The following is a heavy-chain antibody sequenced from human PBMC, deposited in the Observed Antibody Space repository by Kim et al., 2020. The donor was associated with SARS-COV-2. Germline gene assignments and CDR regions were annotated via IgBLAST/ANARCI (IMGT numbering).Heavy chain of an antibody. Sequence: ASVKVSCKASGYTFSSYHIHWVRQAPGQGLEWMGIINPSGGSTTYAQKFQGRVTMTRDTSTSTVYMELSSLRSEDTAVYYCARDLCRGGNCDFDYWGQGTLVTVSS. CDR2: INPSGGST. CDR1: GYTFSSYH. V-gene: IGHV1-46*01. D-gene: IGHD2-15*01. J-gene: IGHJ4*02. CDR3: ARDLCRGGNCDFDY.